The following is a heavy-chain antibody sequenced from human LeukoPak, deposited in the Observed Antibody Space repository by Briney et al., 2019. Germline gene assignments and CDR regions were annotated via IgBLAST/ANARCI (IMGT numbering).Heavy chain of an antibody. D-gene: IGHD2-8*01. V-gene: IGHV1-18*01. CDR1: GYTFSSHG. J-gene: IGHJ4*02. CDR2: ISVYSGNT. CDR3: ARDANGVLGDY. Sequence: GASVKVSCKASGYTFSSHGISWVRQAPGQGLEWMGWISVYSGNTNYAQRFQGRVTMTTDTSTSTAYMELRSLRSDDTAVYYCARDANGVLGDYWGQGTLVTVSS.